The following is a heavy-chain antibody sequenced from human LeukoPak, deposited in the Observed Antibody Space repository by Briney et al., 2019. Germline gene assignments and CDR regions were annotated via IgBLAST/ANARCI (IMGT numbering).Heavy chain of an antibody. CDR2: IIPIFGTA. J-gene: IGHJ4*02. Sequence: GASVKVSCKASGGTFSSYAISWVRQAPGQGLEWMRGIIPIFGTANYAQKFQGRVTITTDESTSTAYMELSSLRSEGTAVYYCARDKGSCSGGSCYWFDYWGQGTLVTVSS. D-gene: IGHD2-15*01. CDR3: ARDKGSCSGGSCYWFDY. CDR1: GGTFSSYA. V-gene: IGHV1-69*05.